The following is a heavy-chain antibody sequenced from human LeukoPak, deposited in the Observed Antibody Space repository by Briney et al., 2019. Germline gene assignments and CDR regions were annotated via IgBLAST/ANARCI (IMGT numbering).Heavy chain of an antibody. V-gene: IGHV4-34*01. Sequence: SETLSLTCAVYGGSFSGYYWSWIRQPPGKGLEWNGEINHSGSTNYNPSLKSRVTISVDTSKNQFSLKLSSVTAADTAVYYSARGSDQLLLSPTCYWGQGTLVTVSS. J-gene: IGHJ4*02. CDR2: INHSGST. CDR3: ARGSDQLLLSPTCY. CDR1: GGSFSGYY. D-gene: IGHD2-2*01.